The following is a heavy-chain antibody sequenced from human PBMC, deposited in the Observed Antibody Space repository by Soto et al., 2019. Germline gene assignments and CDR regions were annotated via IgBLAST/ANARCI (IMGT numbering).Heavy chain of an antibody. V-gene: IGHV4-59*01. Sequence: PSETLSLTCTVSSGSISSYYWNWIRQPPGKGLEWIGSIYYSGNTNYSPSLKSRVTISVDTSKKQFSLKLTSVTAADTAMYYCARGYCSSTRCYEFDYWGQGTLVTVSS. D-gene: IGHD2-2*01. CDR3: ARGYCSSTRCYEFDY. CDR2: IYYSGNT. J-gene: IGHJ4*02. CDR1: SGSISSYY.